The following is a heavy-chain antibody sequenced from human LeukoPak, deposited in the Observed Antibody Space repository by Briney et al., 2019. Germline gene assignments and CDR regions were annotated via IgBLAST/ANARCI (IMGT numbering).Heavy chain of an antibody. Sequence: PGGSLRLSCAASDFTFSSYWMSWVRQAPGKGLEWVANINQDGSDKRYMDSVRGRFTISRDNAKNSLSLLMDSLRAEDTAVYYCARVGYNWDDDGVDYWGQGTLVTVSS. J-gene: IGHJ4*02. CDR1: DFTFSSYW. CDR2: INQDGSDK. D-gene: IGHD1-1*01. CDR3: ARVGYNWDDDGVDY. V-gene: IGHV3-7*01.